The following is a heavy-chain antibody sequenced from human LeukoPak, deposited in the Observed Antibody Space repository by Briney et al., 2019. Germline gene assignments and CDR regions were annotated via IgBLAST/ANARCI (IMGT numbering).Heavy chain of an antibody. D-gene: IGHD4-23*01. J-gene: IGHJ5*02. CDR3: ASKGVVTPTQNWFDP. CDR1: GYTFTSYY. Sequence: ASVKVSCKASGYTFTSYYMHWVRQAPGQGLEWMGIINPSGGSTSYAQKFQGRVTMTRDMSTNTVYMELSSLRSEDTAVYYCASKGVVTPTQNWFDPWGQGTLVTVSS. CDR2: INPSGGST. V-gene: IGHV1-46*01.